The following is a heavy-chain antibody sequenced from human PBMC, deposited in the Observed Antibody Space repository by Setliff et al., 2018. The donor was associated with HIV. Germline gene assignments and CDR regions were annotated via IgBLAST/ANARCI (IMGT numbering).Heavy chain of an antibody. CDR3: AREAPRYASGAFDF. CDR1: GYNFNNFG. CDR2: INGYSSKT. V-gene: IGHV1-18*01. Sequence: ASVKVSCKSSGYNFNNFGVSWVRQAPGQGLEWLGYINGYSSKTQYSPRLQGRLTLTTDTSTNTVYLELRGLISDDTAIYYCAREAPRYASGAFDFWGQGTMVTVSS. D-gene: IGHD3-10*01. J-gene: IGHJ3*01.